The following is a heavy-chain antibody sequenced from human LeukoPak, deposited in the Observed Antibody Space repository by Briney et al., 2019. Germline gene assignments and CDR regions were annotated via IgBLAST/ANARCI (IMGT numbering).Heavy chain of an antibody. Sequence: PSETLSLTCAVYGGSFIDYYWSWIRQPPGKGLEWIGEIHHSGSTNYNPSLESRVTISVDTSKNQFSLKLSSVTAADTAVHYCARGRYFDLWGRGTLVTVSS. CDR3: ARGRYFDL. CDR1: GGSFIDYY. V-gene: IGHV4-34*01. J-gene: IGHJ2*01. CDR2: IHHSGST.